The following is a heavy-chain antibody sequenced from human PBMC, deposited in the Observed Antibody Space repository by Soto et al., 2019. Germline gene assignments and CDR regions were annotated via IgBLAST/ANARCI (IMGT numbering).Heavy chain of an antibody. D-gene: IGHD6-19*01. CDR3: AKDHGGLVRGSDWFAP. J-gene: IGHJ5*02. V-gene: IGHV3-23*01. Sequence: AGPSILSSAASVFTFRTYTMSWVPQAPGKRLEWVSAIIGSGGSTYYAGSVKGKFIIPRDNSKNTLYMQMNSLRAEDTAVYYCAKDHGGLVRGSDWFAPWVKGTRVTVTS. CDR2: IIGSGGST. CDR1: VFTFRTYT.